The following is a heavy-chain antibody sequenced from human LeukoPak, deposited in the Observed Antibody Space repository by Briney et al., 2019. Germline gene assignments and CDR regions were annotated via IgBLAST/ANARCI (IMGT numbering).Heavy chain of an antibody. CDR2: ISGSGGSI. Sequence: GGSLRLSCAASGFTFSSYAMSWVRQAPGKGLEWVSAISGSGGSIYYADSVKGRYTISRDNSKNTLYLQMNSLRAEDTAVYYCAKERGYSYTEIDYWGQGTLVTVSS. J-gene: IGHJ4*02. V-gene: IGHV3-23*01. CDR3: AKERGYSYTEIDY. CDR1: GFTFSSYA. D-gene: IGHD5-18*01.